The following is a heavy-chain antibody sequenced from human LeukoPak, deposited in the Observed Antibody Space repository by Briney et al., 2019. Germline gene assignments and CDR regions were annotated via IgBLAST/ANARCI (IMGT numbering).Heavy chain of an antibody. D-gene: IGHD3-3*01. CDR3: ARPNYDFWSGIPTGFDY. J-gene: IGHJ4*02. CDR2: IYTSGST. CDR1: GGPISSYY. V-gene: IGHV4-4*07. Sequence: SETLSLTCTVSGGPISSYYWSWIRQPAGKGLEWIGRIYTSGSTNYNPSLKSRVTISVDTSKNQFSLKLSSVTAADTAVYYCARPNYDFWSGIPTGFDYWGQGTLVTVSS.